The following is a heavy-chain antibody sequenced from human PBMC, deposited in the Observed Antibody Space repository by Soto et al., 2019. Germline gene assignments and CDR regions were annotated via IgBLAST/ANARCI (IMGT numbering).Heavy chain of an antibody. J-gene: IGHJ3*02. CDR3: ARVSLSSTTGTTLDAFYI. CDR2: ISAYNGNT. V-gene: IGHV1-18*01. CDR1: GYTFTSYG. Sequence: ASVKVSCKASGYTFTSYGISWVRQAPGQGLEWMGWISAYNGNTNYAQKLQGRVTMTTDTSTSTAYMELRSLRSDDTAVYYCARVSLSSTTGTTLDAFYIWGKGTMVPVSS. D-gene: IGHD1-1*01.